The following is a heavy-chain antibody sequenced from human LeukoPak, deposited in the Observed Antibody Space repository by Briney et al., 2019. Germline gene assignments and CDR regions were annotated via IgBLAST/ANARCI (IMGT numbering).Heavy chain of an antibody. CDR3: VGWSTDYGNAYAH. CDR2: INTNGAST. V-gene: IGHV3-23*01. D-gene: IGHD4/OR15-4a*01. Sequence: GGSLRLSCAASGFTFSRYSMNWVRQAPGKGLQWVSSINTNGASTYYADSVKGRFTISRDNSNNMVYLQMNSLRVEETAIYYCVGWSTDYGNAYAHWGQGTLVTVSS. J-gene: IGHJ4*02. CDR1: GFTFSRYS.